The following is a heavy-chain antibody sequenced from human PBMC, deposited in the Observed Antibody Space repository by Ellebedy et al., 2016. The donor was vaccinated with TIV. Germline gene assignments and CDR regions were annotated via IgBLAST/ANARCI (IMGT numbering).Heavy chain of an antibody. CDR3: ARLLGEMGYYAMDV. D-gene: IGHD3-10*01. Sequence: PGGSLRLSCAASGFTFSSYWMSWVRQAPGKGLEWVANIKQDGSEKYYVDSVKGRFTISRDNAKNSLYLQMNSLRAEDTAVYYCARLLGEMGYYAMDVWGQGTTVTVSS. V-gene: IGHV3-7*03. CDR1: GFTFSSYW. CDR2: IKQDGSEK. J-gene: IGHJ6*02.